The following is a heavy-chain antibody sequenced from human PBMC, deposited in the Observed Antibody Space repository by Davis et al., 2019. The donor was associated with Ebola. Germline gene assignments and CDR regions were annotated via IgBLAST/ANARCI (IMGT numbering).Heavy chain of an antibody. CDR1: GYTFTGYY. Sequence: ASVKVSCKASGYTFTGYYMHWVRQAPGQGLEWMGWINPNSGGTNYAQKFQGWVTMTTDTSTSTAYMELRSLRSEDTAVYYCARDRTGGSSGSHPNWFDPWGQGTLVTVSS. CDR2: INPNSGGT. CDR3: ARDRTGGSSGSHPNWFDP. J-gene: IGHJ5*02. V-gene: IGHV1-2*04. D-gene: IGHD3-10*01.